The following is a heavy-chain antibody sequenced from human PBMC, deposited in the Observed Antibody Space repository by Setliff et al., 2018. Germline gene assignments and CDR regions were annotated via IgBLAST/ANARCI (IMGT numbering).Heavy chain of an antibody. D-gene: IGHD2-15*01. CDR3: VCFSWRGCSGDTCYSGDDSFDM. J-gene: IGHJ3*02. CDR1: GFTFSGYG. Sequence: GSLRLSCAASGFTFSGYGMHWVRQAPGKGLEWVTFIQYDGTKKNYADSVNGRLTVSRDNSRNTLYLQMNSLRAEDTAIYYCVCFSWRGCSGDTCYSGDDSFDMWGQGTEVTVSS. CDR2: IQYDGTKK. V-gene: IGHV3-30*02.